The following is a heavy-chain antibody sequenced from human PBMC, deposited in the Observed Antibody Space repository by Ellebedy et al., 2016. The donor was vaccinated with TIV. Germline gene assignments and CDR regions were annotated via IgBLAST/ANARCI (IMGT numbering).Heavy chain of an antibody. CDR2: IRDDSSKM. CDR1: GFTFEEYN. CDR3: TKGRSAAVDH. J-gene: IGHJ4*02. Sequence: GESLKISCAASGFTFEEYNMAWVRQPPGKGLEWVAYIRDDSSKMYYANSLKGRFTISRDNSKNTLYLHMSALRGDDTAIYYYTKGRSAAVDHWGQGTLVTVSS. D-gene: IGHD6-13*01. V-gene: IGHV3-30*02.